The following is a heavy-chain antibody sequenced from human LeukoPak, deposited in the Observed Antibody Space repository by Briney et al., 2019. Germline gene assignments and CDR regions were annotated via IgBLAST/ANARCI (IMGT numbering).Heavy chain of an antibody. V-gene: IGHV1-2*02. D-gene: IGHD3-9*01. Sequence: GASVKVSCKASGYTFTGYYMHWVRQAPGQGLEWMGWINPNSGGTNYAQKFQGRVTMTRDTSISTAYMELSRLRSDDTAVYYCARHSYDILTGPTYYFDYWGQGTLVTVSS. CDR3: ARHSYDILTGPTYYFDY. CDR1: GYTFTGYY. J-gene: IGHJ4*02. CDR2: INPNSGGT.